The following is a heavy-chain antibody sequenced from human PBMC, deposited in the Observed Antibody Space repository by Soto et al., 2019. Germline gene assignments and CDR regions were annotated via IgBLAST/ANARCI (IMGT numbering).Heavy chain of an antibody. J-gene: IGHJ6*02. CDR1: GYSFTSYW. CDR2: IDPSDSYT. D-gene: IGHD3-3*01. CDR3: ARQWSGYYRRASGAYGMDV. V-gene: IGHV5-10-1*01. Sequence: GESLKISCKGSGYSFTSYWISWVRQMPGKGLEWMGRIDPSDSYTNYSPSFQGHVTISADKSISTAYLQWSSLKASDTAMYYYARQWSGYYRRASGAYGMDVWGQGTTVTVSS.